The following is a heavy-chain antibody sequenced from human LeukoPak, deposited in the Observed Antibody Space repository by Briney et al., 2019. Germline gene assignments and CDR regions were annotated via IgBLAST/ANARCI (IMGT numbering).Heavy chain of an antibody. CDR3: ARAHYYDSSGYDAFDI. Sequence: ASVKVSCKASGYTFTSYYMPWVRQAPGQGLEWMGIINPSGGSTSYAQKFQGRVTMTRDTSTSTVYMELSSLRSEDTAVYYCARAHYYDSSGYDAFDIWGQGTMVTVSS. V-gene: IGHV1-46*01. CDR1: GYTFTSYY. D-gene: IGHD3-22*01. J-gene: IGHJ3*02. CDR2: INPSGGST.